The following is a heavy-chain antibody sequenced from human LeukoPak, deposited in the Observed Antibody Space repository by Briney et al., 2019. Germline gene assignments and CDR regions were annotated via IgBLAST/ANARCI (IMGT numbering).Heavy chain of an antibody. D-gene: IGHD1-26*01. CDR1: GFTFSSYS. CDR2: IWYDGSNK. CDR3: AKDGGSYSYSDY. J-gene: IGHJ4*02. V-gene: IGHV3-33*06. Sequence: GGSLRLSCAASGFTFSSYSMNWVRQAPGKGLEWVAVIWYDGSNKYYADSVKGRFTISRDNSKNTLYLQMNSLRAEDTAVYYCAKDGGSYSYSDYWGQGTLVTVSS.